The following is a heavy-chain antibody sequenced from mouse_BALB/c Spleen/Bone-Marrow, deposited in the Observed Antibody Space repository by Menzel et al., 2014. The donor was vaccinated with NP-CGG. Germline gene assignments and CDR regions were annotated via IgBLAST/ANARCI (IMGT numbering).Heavy chain of an antibody. CDR1: GYAFTTYN. D-gene: IGHD2-1*01. CDR2: IDPDNGGT. V-gene: IGHV1S135*01. J-gene: IGHJ2*01. Sequence: VQLKQSGPELVKPGASVKVSCKASGYAFTTYNMYWVKQSHGKSLEWIGHIDPDNGGTSYNQKFKGKATLTVDKSSSTAYMHLNSLTSEDSAVYYCARGGNYQGNYFDYWGQGTTLTVSS. CDR3: ARGGNYQGNYFDY.